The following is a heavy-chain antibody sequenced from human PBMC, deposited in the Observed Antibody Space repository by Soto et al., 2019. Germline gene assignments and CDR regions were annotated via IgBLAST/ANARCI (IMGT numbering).Heavy chain of an antibody. CDR3: ASRSGGATDDDAFDI. D-gene: IGHD1-26*01. V-gene: IGHV4-39*01. J-gene: IGHJ3*02. CDR2: IYYSGST. Sequence: SETLSLTCTVSGGSISSSSYYWGWIRQPPGKGLEWIGSIYYSGSTYYNPSLKSRVTISVDTSKNQFSLKLSSVTAADTAVYYCASRSGGATDDDAFDIWGQGTMVTVSS. CDR1: GGSISSSSYY.